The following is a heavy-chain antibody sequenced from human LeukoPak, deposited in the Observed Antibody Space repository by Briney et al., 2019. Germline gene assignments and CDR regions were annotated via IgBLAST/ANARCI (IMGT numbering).Heavy chain of an antibody. CDR2: ISGDGGST. Sequence: GGSLSLSSAVSGFTFDDYAMHWVRQAPGKGLEWVSLISGDGGSTYYADSVKGRFTISRDNSKNSLYLQMNSLRTEDTALYYCAKDMTAGSYDYWGQSIVATASS. CDR3: AKDMTAGSYDY. D-gene: IGHD3-10*01. V-gene: IGHV3-43*02. J-gene: IGHJ4*01. CDR1: GFTFDDYA.